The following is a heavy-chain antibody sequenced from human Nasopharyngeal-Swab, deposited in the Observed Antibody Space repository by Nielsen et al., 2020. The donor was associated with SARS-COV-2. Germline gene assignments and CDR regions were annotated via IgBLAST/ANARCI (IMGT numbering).Heavy chain of an antibody. CDR1: GYTFTSYY. D-gene: IGHD4-23*01. J-gene: IGHJ4*02. V-gene: IGHV1-3*01. Sequence: ASVKVSCKASGYTFTSYYMHWLRQAPGQGLEWLGWINVANGDTRYSQKFQGRVTITRDTSASTGYMELTSLRSEDTAVYYCARDPDGWKPFDHWGQGTLVTVSS. CDR2: INVANGDT. CDR3: ARDPDGWKPFDH.